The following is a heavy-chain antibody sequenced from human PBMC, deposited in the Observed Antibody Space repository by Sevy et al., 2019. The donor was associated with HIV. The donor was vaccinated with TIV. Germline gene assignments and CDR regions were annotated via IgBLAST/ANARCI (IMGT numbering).Heavy chain of an antibody. J-gene: IGHJ4*02. V-gene: IGHV1-2*02. CDR2: INPNSGGT. D-gene: IGHD3-3*01. CDR3: ARDSDFWSGSSTFTY. Sequence: ASVKVSCKASGYTFTVYYLNWVRQAPGQGLEWMGWINPNSGGTKYAQKFEGRVTMTTDTSIGTAYMELRSLGSDDTAVYYCARDSDFWSGSSTFTYWGQGTLVTVSS. CDR1: GYTFTVYY.